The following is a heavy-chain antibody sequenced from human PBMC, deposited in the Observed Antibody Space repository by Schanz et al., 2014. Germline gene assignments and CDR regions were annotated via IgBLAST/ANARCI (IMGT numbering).Heavy chain of an antibody. CDR3: AGDWASGRYYSDY. CDR2: ISDDGNTK. D-gene: IGHD1-26*01. CDR1: GFTFSNYG. J-gene: IGHJ4*02. V-gene: IGHV3-30*03. Sequence: QVQLVESGGGVVQPGRSLRLSCAASGFTFSNYGLHWVRQAPGKGLEWVTVISDDGNTKYYADSVKGRFTISRDNSKDTLYLQMNSLRTEDTAVYYCAGDWASGRYYSDYWGQGTLVTVSS.